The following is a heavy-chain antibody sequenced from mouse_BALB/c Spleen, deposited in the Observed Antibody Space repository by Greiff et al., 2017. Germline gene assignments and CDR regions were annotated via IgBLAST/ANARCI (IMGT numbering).Heavy chain of an antibody. CDR3: ARSGGNYPYDYAMDY. D-gene: IGHD2-1*01. J-gene: IGHJ4*01. CDR2: INPSNGRT. CDR1: GYTFTSYW. V-gene: IGHV1S81*02. Sequence: QVQLQQPGAELVKPGASVKLSCKASGYTFTSYWMHWVKQRPGQGLEWIGEINPSNGRTNYNEKFKSKATLTVDKSSSTAYMQLSSLTSEDSAVYYCARSGGNYPYDYAMDYWGQGTSVTVSS.